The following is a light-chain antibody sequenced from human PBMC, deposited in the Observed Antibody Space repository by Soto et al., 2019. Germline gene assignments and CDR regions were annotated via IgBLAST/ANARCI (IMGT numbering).Light chain of an antibody. CDR1: TASIGNNY. CDR2: DNN. V-gene: IGLV1-51*01. Sequence: QSVLTQPPSVSAAPGQKVAISCSGRTASIGNNYVSWYQQLPGRAPKLLIYDNNKRPSEIPDRFSGSKSGTSATLVITRLQTGDEADYYCGTWDSSMSAAVFGTGTKGIVL. CDR3: GTWDSSMSAAV. J-gene: IGLJ1*01.